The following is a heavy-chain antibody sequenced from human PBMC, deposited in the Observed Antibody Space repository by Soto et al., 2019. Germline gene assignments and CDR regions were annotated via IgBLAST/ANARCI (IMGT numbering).Heavy chain of an antibody. CDR3: AHRRVTMVRGVIGGYWFDP. V-gene: IGHV2-5*02. J-gene: IGHJ5*02. CDR1: GFSLSTSGVG. CDR2: IYWDDDK. Sequence: SGPTLVNPTQTLTLTCTFSGFSLSTSGVGVGWIRQPPRKALEWLALIYWDDDKRYSPSLKSRLTITKDTSKNQVVLTMTNMDPVDTATYYCAHRRVTMVRGVIGGYWFDPWGQGTLVTVSS. D-gene: IGHD3-10*01.